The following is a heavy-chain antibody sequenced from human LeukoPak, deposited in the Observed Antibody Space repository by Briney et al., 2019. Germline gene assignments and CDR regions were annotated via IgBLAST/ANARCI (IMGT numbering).Heavy chain of an antibody. Sequence: SETLSLTCTVSGGSINTYYCSWIRQSPGKGLEWIGYIYYSGSTNYNPSLKSRVTIPVDKSKNQFSLKLSSVTAADTAVYYCATVGGSGSYELYYWGQGTLVTVSS. CDR3: ATVGGSGSYELYY. CDR1: GGSINTYY. J-gene: IGHJ4*02. CDR2: IYYSGST. D-gene: IGHD3-10*01. V-gene: IGHV4-59*12.